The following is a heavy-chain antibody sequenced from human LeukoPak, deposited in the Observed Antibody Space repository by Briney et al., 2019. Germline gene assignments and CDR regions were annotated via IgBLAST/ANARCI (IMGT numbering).Heavy chain of an antibody. Sequence: GASVNVSCKASGYTFSSYGISWVRQAPGQGLEWMGWISPFNGHTSYADNVQGRVTMTTDTSTSIVYMELRGLRSEDTAVYYCARGKRYEDYWGQGTQVTVSS. CDR2: ISPFNGHT. CDR1: GYTFSSYG. V-gene: IGHV1-18*01. CDR3: ARGKRYEDY. J-gene: IGHJ4*02. D-gene: IGHD3-3*01.